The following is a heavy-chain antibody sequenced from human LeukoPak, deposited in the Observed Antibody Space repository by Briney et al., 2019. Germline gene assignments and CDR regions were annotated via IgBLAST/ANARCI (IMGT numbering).Heavy chain of an antibody. CDR2: IRSKAYGGTT. CDR3: TRDLGTTYYYYYMDV. V-gene: IGHV3-49*04. CDR1: GFTFSSYS. Sequence: PGGSLRLSCAASGFTFSSYSMNWVRQAPGKGLEWVGFIRSKAYGGTTEYAASVKGRFTISRDDSKSIAYLQMNSLKTEDTAVYYCTRDLGTTYYYYYMDVWGKGTTVTVSS. J-gene: IGHJ6*03. D-gene: IGHD4-17*01.